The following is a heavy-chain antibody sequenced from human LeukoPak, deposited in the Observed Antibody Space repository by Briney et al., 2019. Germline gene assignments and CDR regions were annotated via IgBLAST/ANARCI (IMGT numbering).Heavy chain of an antibody. CDR1: GGSISSSSYY. J-gene: IGHJ5*02. Sequence: PSETLSLTCTVSGGSISSSSYYWGWIRQPPGKGLEWIGSIYYSGSTYYNPSLKSRVTISVDTSKNQFSLNLTSVTAADTAVYYCAGFTPQGYGWGGYNRFDPWGQGTLVTVSS. CDR3: AGFTPQGYGWGGYNRFDP. CDR2: IYYSGST. D-gene: IGHD3-16*01. V-gene: IGHV4-39*07.